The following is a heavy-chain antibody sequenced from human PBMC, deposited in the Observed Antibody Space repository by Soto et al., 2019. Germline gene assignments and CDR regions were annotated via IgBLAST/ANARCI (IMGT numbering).Heavy chain of an antibody. Sequence: QVQLQQWGAGLLKPSETLSLTCAVYSGSFSGYYWSWLRQPPGKGLEWIGGINPSGGTKWIGEINPSGGTNYNPSLKSRVTISVDKSKNQISLKLSSVTAADTAVYYCGRGGGAWHVDYWAQGTLVTVSS. CDR2: INPSGGT. D-gene: IGHD3-16*01. CDR1: SGSFSGYY. CDR3: GRGGGAWHVDY. J-gene: IGHJ4*02. V-gene: IGHV4-34*01.